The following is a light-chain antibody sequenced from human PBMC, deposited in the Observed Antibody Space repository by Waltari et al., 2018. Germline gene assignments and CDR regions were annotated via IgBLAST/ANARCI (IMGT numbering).Light chain of an antibody. Sequence: QSVLTQPPSVTAAPGQKLTISCSGSRSNIGNNFFSWYQQPPGTAPKLLIYDDDKRHSGIPDRFSGSKFGTSASLGIAGLQTGDEADYYCGAWDDSLSAVVFGGGTKVTVL. V-gene: IGLV1-51*01. CDR3: GAWDDSLSAVV. J-gene: IGLJ2*01. CDR2: DDD. CDR1: RSNIGNNF.